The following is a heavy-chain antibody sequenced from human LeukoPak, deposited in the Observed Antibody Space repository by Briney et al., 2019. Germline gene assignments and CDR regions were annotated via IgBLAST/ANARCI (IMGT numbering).Heavy chain of an antibody. Sequence: SVKVSSKASGGTFSNHAISWVRQAPGQGLEWMVGIIPIFDSAGYARQFQDRITIIADGSTNTAYMELYSLRPEDTAVYYCASGACSRTSCYSLDYWGQGTLVTVPS. CDR3: ASGACSRTSCYSLDY. J-gene: IGHJ4*02. CDR1: GGTFSNHA. D-gene: IGHD2-2*01. V-gene: IGHV1-69*13. CDR2: IIPIFDSA.